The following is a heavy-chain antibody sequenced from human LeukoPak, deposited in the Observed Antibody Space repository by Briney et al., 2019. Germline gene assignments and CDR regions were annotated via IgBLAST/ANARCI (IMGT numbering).Heavy chain of an antibody. J-gene: IGHJ4*02. Sequence: GASVKVSCKASGYTFTSYDINWVRQAPGQGLEWMGWMNPNSGNTGYAQKFQGRVTMTRNTSISTAYMELSSLRSEDTAVYYCARGIRYYYYDSSGYCNLVYYFDYWGQGTLVTVSS. V-gene: IGHV1-8*01. CDR1: GYTFTSYD. CDR2: MNPNSGNT. D-gene: IGHD3-22*01. CDR3: ARGIRYYYYDSSGYCNLVYYFDY.